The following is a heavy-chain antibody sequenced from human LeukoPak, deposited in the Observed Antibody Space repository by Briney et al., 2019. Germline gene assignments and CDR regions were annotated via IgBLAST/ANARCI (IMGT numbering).Heavy chain of an antibody. CDR3: ADSNYWYPVDY. CDR2: ITGSGDST. CDR1: GFTFSSYA. J-gene: IGHJ4*02. D-gene: IGHD4-11*01. Sequence: GGSLRLSCAAPGFTFSSYAMRWVRQAPGKGLEWVSSITGSGDSTYYADSVKGRFTISRDNSKNTLYLQMNSLRAEDTAIYYCADSNYWYPVDYWGQGTLVTVSS. V-gene: IGHV3-23*01.